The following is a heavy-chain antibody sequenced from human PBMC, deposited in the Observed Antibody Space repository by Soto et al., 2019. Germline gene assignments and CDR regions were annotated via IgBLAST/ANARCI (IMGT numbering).Heavy chain of an antibody. CDR2: INPKSGGT. D-gene: IGHD1-26*01. CDR1: RYTFSFYY. V-gene: IGHV1-2*02. J-gene: IGHJ4*02. Sequence: SVKVSFRASRYTFSFYYMHWVRQAPGQGLEWMGWINPKSGGTMYPQKFQGRVTMTWDTSISTAYMALTRLRSDDTAVYYCARDLAKGGGSAGFDYWGQGTLVTVSS. CDR3: ARDLAKGGGSAGFDY.